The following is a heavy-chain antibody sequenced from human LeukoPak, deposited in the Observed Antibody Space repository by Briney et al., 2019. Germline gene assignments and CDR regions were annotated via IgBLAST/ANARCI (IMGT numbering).Heavy chain of an antibody. CDR1: GFTVSSSY. Sequence: PGGSLRLSCAASGFTVSSSYMSWVRQAPGKGLEWVSIISSAGTTYYADSVKGRFTTSRDNSKNTVYLQVNSLRDEDTAVYYRARDLEAANTYYFDYWGQGTMVTVSS. CDR3: ARDLEAANTYYFDY. D-gene: IGHD6-13*01. V-gene: IGHV3-66*01. J-gene: IGHJ4*02. CDR2: ISSAGTT.